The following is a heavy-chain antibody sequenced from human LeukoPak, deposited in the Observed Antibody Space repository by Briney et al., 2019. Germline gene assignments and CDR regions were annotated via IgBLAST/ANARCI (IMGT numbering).Heavy chain of an antibody. CDR3: ARDPSGYGAFDY. CDR1: GASITTYY. V-gene: IGHV4-59*01. CDR2: IYYSGST. J-gene: IGHJ4*02. D-gene: IGHD5-12*01. Sequence: PSETLSLTCTVSGASITTYYWSWIRQPPGKGLEWIGYIYYSGSTNNNPSLKSRVTISVDTSNNQFSLRLNSVTAADTAIYSCARDPSGYGAFDYWGQGTLVTVSS.